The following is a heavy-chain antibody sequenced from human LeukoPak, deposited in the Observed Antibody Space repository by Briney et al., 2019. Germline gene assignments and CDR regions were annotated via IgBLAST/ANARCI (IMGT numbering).Heavy chain of an antibody. D-gene: IGHD4-17*01. CDR1: GASISNYY. CDR2: FYNNGST. J-gene: IGHJ4*02. CDR3: ARVWDYALKD. Sequence: SSETLSLTCSVSGASISNYYWSWIRQPAGKGLEFIGLFYNNGSTNCNSSLKSRVTMSVDTSKNQFSLKLSSVTAADTAVYYCARVWDYALKDWGQGTLVTVSS. V-gene: IGHV4-4*07.